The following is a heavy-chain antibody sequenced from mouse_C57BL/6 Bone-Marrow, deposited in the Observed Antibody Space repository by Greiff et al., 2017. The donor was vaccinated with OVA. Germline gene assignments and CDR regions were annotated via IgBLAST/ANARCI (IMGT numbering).Heavy chain of an antibody. CDR1: GFTFTNYY. J-gene: IGHJ2*01. CDR3: ARYKGRVAVDYFDY. Sequence: EVKLMESGGGLVQPGDSLSLSCAASGFTFTNYYMSWVRQPPGKALEWLAFIRNKPNGSTTEYSASVKGRFTISRDNSQRILYLQMNALRAEDSATYYCARYKGRVAVDYFDYWGQGTALTVSS. D-gene: IGHD1-1*01. V-gene: IGHV7-3*01. CDR2: IRNKPNGSTT.